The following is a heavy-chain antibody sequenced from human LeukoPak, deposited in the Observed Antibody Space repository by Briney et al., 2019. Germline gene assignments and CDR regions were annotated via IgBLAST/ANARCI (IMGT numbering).Heavy chain of an antibody. Sequence: QPGGSLRLSCAASGFTFNSYAMSWVRQAPGKGLEWVSAISGSGGSTYYADSMRGRFTISRDNSKNTLYLQMNSLRAEDTAVYYCAKTPGYTTVTSHDYWGQGALLTVSS. CDR1: GFTFNSYA. CDR2: ISGSGGST. J-gene: IGHJ4*02. CDR3: AKTPGYTTVTSHDY. V-gene: IGHV3-23*01. D-gene: IGHD4-17*01.